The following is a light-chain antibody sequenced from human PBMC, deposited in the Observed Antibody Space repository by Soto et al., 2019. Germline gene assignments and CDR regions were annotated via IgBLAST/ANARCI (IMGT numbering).Light chain of an antibody. CDR2: FGS. J-gene: IGKJ5*01. Sequence: EIVMTQSPLTLPVTPGEEDSVSSSSSQSLLYNNTDNYLDWYVQKPGQSPQLLIYFGSNRAPGVPDRFSGSGSGTDFTLKINRVEAEDVATYYCMQALQSLTFGQGTRLEI. CDR3: MQALQSLT. CDR1: QSLLYNNTDNY. V-gene: IGKV2-28*01.